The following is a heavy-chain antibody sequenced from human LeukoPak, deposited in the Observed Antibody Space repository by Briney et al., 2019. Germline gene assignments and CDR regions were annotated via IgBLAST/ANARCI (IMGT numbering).Heavy chain of an antibody. Sequence: GSLRLSCAASGFTVSSNYMSWVRQAPGKGLEWVSVIYSGGSTYYADSVKGRFTISRDNAKNSLYLQMNSLRAEDTALYYCAKDIGSGWAPPYYFDYWGQGTLVTVSS. D-gene: IGHD6-19*01. CDR1: GFTVSSNY. CDR2: IYSGGST. J-gene: IGHJ4*02. CDR3: AKDIGSGWAPPYYFDY. V-gene: IGHV3-53*05.